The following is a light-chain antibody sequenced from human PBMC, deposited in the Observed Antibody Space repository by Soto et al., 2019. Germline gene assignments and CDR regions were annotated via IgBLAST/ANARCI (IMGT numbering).Light chain of an antibody. CDR3: HKYNSALHSS. Sequence: DIQMTQSPSSLSASVGDRVTITCRASQGISNYLAWYQQKPGKVPKLLIYAASTLQSGVPSRFSGSGSGTDFTLTISSLQPEDVATYYCHKYNSALHSSFGPGTKVDIK. J-gene: IGKJ3*01. V-gene: IGKV1-27*01. CDR1: QGISNY. CDR2: AAS.